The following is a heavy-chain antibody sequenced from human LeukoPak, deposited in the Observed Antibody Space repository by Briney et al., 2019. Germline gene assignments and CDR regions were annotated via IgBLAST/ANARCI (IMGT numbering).Heavy chain of an antibody. CDR1: GFTFSSYA. Sequence: GGSLRLSCAASGFTFSSYAMTWVRQAPGKGLEWVSGISGSGGRTYYADSVKGRFTISRDNSKNTLYLQMNRLRAEDTAVYYCAKDQGDYSSGWSIFDYWGQGSLVTVSS. CDR3: AKDQGDYSSGWSIFDY. D-gene: IGHD6-19*01. CDR2: ISGSGGRT. V-gene: IGHV3-23*01. J-gene: IGHJ4*02.